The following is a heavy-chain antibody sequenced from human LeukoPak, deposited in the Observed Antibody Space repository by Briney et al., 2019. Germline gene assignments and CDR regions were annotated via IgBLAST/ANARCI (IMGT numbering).Heavy chain of an antibody. CDR2: INHSGST. CDR3: ARGYSTSWTYYFDY. CDR1: GGSFSGYY. Sequence: PSETLPLTCAVYGGSFSGYYWSWIRQPPGKGLEWIGEINHSGSTNYNPSLKSRVTISVDTSKNQFSLKLSSVTAADTAVYYCARGYSTSWTYYFDYWGQGALVTVSS. D-gene: IGHD6-13*01. V-gene: IGHV4-34*01. J-gene: IGHJ4*02.